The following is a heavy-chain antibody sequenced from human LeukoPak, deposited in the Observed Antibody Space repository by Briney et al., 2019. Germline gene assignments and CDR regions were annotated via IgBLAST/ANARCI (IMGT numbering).Heavy chain of an antibody. V-gene: IGHV4-4*07. CDR2: IYTSGST. CDR3: ARDRGFGENNWFDP. Sequence: PSETLSLTCTVSGGSIGSYYWSWIRQPAGKGLEWVGRIYTSGSTNYNPSLKSRVTMSVDTSKNQFSLKLSSVTAADTAVYYCARDRGFGENNWFDPWGQGTLVTVSS. J-gene: IGHJ5*02. CDR1: GGSIGSYY. D-gene: IGHD3-10*01.